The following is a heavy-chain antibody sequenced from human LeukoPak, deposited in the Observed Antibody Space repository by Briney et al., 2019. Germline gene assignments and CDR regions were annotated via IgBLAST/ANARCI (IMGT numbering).Heavy chain of an antibody. CDR1: GYTFTGYY. J-gene: IGHJ3*02. D-gene: IGHD6-6*01. CDR2: INPNSGGT. V-gene: IGHV1-2*02. CDR3: ARDSSDSSSDNGALDI. Sequence: ASVKVSCKASGYTFTGYYMHWVRQAPGQGLEWMGWINPNSGGTNYAQKFQGRVTMTRDTSISTAYMELSRLRSDDTAVYYCARDSSDSSSDNGALDIWGQGTMVTASS.